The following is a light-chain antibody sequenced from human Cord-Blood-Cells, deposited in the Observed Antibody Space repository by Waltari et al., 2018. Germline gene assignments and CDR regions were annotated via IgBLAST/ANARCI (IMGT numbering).Light chain of an antibody. Sequence: QSALTQPASVSGSPGQSITISCTGTSSDVGGYNYVSWYQQHPGKAPKLMIYEVSNQPSGVSNRFSGSKSGNTASLTIPGLQAEDEADYYCSSYTSSSTLDVVFGGGTKLTVL. CDR3: SSYTSSSTLDVV. V-gene: IGLV2-14*01. CDR2: EVS. CDR1: SSDVGGYNY. J-gene: IGLJ2*01.